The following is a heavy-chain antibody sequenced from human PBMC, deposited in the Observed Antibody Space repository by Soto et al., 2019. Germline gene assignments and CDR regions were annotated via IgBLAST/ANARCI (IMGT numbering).Heavy chain of an antibody. D-gene: IGHD3-3*01. CDR2: INHTGGT. V-gene: IGHV4-34*01. Sequence: SETLSLTCAVYGGSVNGYCWNWIRQPPGKGLEWIGEINHTGGTHYNPGLTSRVTMSVDTSKNQFSLRLSSVTAADTAIYYCATRITVFGLLIPPFDPWGQGTQVTVSS. CDR3: ATRITVFGLLIPPFDP. J-gene: IGHJ5*02. CDR1: GGSVNGYC.